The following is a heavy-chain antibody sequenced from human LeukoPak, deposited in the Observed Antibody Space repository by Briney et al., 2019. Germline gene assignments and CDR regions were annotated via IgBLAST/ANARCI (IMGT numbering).Heavy chain of an antibody. CDR3: ARPPEYYGPESYYEFDY. CDR1: GFTFSSYI. CDR2: ISYDGSNK. Sequence: GGSLRLSCAASGFTFSSYIMHWIRQAPGKGLEWVAVISYDGSNKYYADSVKGRFTISRDNSKNTLYLQMDSLRPEDTAVYYCARPPEYYGPESYYEFDYWGQGTLVTVSS. V-gene: IGHV3-30*03. D-gene: IGHD3-10*01. J-gene: IGHJ4*02.